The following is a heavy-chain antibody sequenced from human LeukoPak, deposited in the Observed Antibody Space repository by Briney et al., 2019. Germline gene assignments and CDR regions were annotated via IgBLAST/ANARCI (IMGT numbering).Heavy chain of an antibody. D-gene: IGHD4-23*01. CDR2: ISYDGSNK. V-gene: IGHV3-30-3*01. Sequence: GGSLRLSCAASGFTFSSYAMHWVRQAPGKGLEGVAVISYDGSNKYYTDSVKVRFTISRDNSKNTLYLQMNSLRAEDTAVYYCARATTVVTPFDYWGQGTLVTVSS. J-gene: IGHJ4*02. CDR3: ARATTVVTPFDY. CDR1: GFTFSSYA.